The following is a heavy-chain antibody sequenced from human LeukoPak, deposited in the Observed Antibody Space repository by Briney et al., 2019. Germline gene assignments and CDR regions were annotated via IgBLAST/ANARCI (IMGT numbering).Heavy chain of an antibody. J-gene: IGHJ4*02. D-gene: IGHD6-19*01. Sequence: GASVKVSCKASGGTFSRLAISWVRQAPGLGLEWMGRIVPSFGTTNYAQNFQGRVTIAADKSTSTAYMELSSLKSEDTAIYFCASPTSYLAGTVLHFDFWGQGTLVTVSS. CDR3: ASPTSYLAGTVLHFDF. CDR1: GGTFSRLA. CDR2: IVPSFGTT. V-gene: IGHV1-69*06.